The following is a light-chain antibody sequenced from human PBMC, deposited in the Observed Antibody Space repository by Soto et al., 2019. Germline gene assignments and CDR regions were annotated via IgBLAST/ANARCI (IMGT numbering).Light chain of an antibody. CDR3: KQYGSSIT. V-gene: IGKV3-20*01. Sequence: IVLTQSPGTLSLSPGERATLSCRASQSVTSSYLAWYQQKPGQAPRLLIYGASSRATGIPDRFSGSGSGTEFTLTIKRLEPEDFAVYYCKQYGSSITFGQGTRLEIK. J-gene: IGKJ5*01. CDR1: QSVTSSY. CDR2: GAS.